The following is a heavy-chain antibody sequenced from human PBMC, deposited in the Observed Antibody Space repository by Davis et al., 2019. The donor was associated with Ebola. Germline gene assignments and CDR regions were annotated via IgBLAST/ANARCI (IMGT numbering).Heavy chain of an antibody. V-gene: IGHV3-48*02. CDR2: ISGGTGAM. CDR3: ARGRDYALDI. D-gene: IGHD2-21*02. Sequence: LSLTCAASGFTFSGSSMNWVRPAPGKGLEWISHISGGTGAMEYADSVQGRFTISRDNAKNSLYLQMNSLRDDDTAVYYCARGRDYALDIWGQGTMVTVSS. CDR1: GFTFSGSS. J-gene: IGHJ3*02.